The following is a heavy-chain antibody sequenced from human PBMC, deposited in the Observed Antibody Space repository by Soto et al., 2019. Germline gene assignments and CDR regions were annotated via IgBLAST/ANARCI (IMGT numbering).Heavy chain of an antibody. CDR1: GFTFSSYA. Sequence: QVQLVESGGGVVQPGRSLRLSCAASGFTFSSYAMHWVRQAPGKGLEWVAVISYDGSNKYYADSVKGRFTISRDNSKNTLDLQVNSLRGYDSAVYYCARGPRCELLFPDFGYLGQGTLGTVSS. CDR3: ARGPRCELLFPDFGY. D-gene: IGHD1-26*01. V-gene: IGHV3-30-3*01. CDR2: ISYDGSNK. J-gene: IGHJ4*02.